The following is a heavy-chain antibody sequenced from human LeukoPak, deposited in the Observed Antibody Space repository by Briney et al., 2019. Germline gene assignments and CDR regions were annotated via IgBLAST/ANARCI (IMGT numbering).Heavy chain of an antibody. V-gene: IGHV1-8*01. CDR3: ARWDGSGSYGVY. D-gene: IGHD3-10*01. CDR1: GYTFTTYD. Sequence: ASVKVSCKASGYTFTTYDINWVRQATGQGLEWMGWMNPNSGNTGYAQKFQGRVTLTRNTSIDTAYMELSSLGSEDTAVYYCARWDGSGSYGVYWGQGTLVTVSS. J-gene: IGHJ4*02. CDR2: MNPNSGNT.